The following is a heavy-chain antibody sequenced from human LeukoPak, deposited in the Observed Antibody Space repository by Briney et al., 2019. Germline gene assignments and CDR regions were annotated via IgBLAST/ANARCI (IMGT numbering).Heavy chain of an antibody. CDR2: IHYSGST. Sequence: KPSETLSPTCTVSGGSISSFYWNWIRQPPGKGLEWIGYIHYSGSTNYNSSLKSRVTISVDTSKNQFSLKLRSVTAADTAVYYCARGRDSYTNSYRFDPWGQGTLVTVSS. D-gene: IGHD6-6*01. V-gene: IGHV4-59*01. CDR1: GGSISSFY. J-gene: IGHJ5*02. CDR3: ARGRDSYTNSYRFDP.